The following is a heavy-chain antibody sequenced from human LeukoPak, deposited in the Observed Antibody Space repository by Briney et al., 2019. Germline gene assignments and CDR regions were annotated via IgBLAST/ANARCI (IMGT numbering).Heavy chain of an antibody. CDR1: GYTFTTYH. J-gene: IGHJ4*02. Sequence: ASVKVSCKTSGYTFTTYHINRVRQATGQGLEWLGWMNPYSGDRGYAQKFQGRLSITSDTSISTAYMELSSLRSDDTAVYFCARTASLTASGYDYWGQGTLVTVSS. D-gene: IGHD2-21*02. V-gene: IGHV1-8*03. CDR2: MNPYSGDR. CDR3: ARTASLTASGYDY.